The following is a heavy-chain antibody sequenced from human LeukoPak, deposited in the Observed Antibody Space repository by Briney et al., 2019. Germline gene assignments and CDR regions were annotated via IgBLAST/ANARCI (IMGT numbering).Heavy chain of an antibody. CDR1: GFTFSSYA. V-gene: IGHV3-48*04. D-gene: IGHD4-17*01. Sequence: GGSLRLSCAASGFTFSSYAMSWVRQAPGKGLEWVSYISSSGSTIYYADSVKGRFTISRDNAKNSLYLQMNSLRAEDTAVYYCASLAGSGYGDYPYYYYYYMDVWGKGTTVTVSS. CDR3: ASLAGSGYGDYPYYYYYYMDV. J-gene: IGHJ6*03. CDR2: ISSSGSTI.